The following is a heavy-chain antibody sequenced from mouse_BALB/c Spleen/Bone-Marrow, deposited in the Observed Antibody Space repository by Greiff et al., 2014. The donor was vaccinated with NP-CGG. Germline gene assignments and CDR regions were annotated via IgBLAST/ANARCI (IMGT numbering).Heavy chain of an antibody. V-gene: IGHV1-7*01. CDR2: INPSTCYT. Sequence: VKLMESGAELAKPGASVKMSCKASGYTFTSYWMYWIKQRPGQGLEWIGYINPSTCYTEYNQKFKDKATLTADKSSNTAYMQLSSLTSEDSAVYYCARKGYGNDHYYAMDYWGQGTSVTVSS. D-gene: IGHD2-2*01. CDR1: GYTFTSYW. J-gene: IGHJ4*01. CDR3: ARKGYGNDHYYAMDY.